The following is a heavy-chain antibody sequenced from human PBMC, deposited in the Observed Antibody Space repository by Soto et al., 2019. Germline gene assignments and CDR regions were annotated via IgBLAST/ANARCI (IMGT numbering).Heavy chain of an antibody. CDR3: AKEGVQLWSAFDR. D-gene: IGHD5-18*01. CDR1: GFTFSSYG. Sequence: QVQLVESGGGVVQPGRSLRLSCAASGFTFSSYGIHWVRQAPGKGLEWVAVISDDGSNKYYVDSVKGRFTISRDNSKNTLYLQMNSLRTEDTAVYYCAKEGVQLWSAFDRWGQGTLVTVSS. J-gene: IGHJ4*02. V-gene: IGHV3-30*18. CDR2: ISDDGSNK.